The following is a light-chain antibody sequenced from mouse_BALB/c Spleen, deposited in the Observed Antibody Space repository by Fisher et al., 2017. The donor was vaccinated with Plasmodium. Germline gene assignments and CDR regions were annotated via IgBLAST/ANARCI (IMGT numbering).Light chain of an antibody. CDR2: YTS. CDR1: QSINDN. V-gene: IGKV5-43*01. CDR3: QQSNSWPLT. J-gene: IGKJ5*01. Sequence: DIVMTQSTVTLSVTPGDSVSLSCRASQSINDNLHWYQQKSHESPRLLINYTSQSISGIPSRFSGSGSGTDFTLSINSVETEDFGIYFCQQSNSWPLTFGAGTKLEL.